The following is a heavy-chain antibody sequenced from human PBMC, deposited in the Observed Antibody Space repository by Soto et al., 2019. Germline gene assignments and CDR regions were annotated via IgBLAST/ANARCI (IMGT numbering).Heavy chain of an antibody. CDR1: GGTFSSDA. V-gene: IGHV1-69*01. CDR3: ARGDKSRSWYNWFDP. CDR2: IIPIFGTA. D-gene: IGHD6-13*01. Sequence: SVKLSCKASGGTFSSDAISWVRQAPGQGLEWMGGIIPIFGTANYAQKFQGRVTITADESTSTAYMELSSLRSEDTAVYYCARGDKSRSWYNWFDPWGQGTLVPVSS. J-gene: IGHJ5*02.